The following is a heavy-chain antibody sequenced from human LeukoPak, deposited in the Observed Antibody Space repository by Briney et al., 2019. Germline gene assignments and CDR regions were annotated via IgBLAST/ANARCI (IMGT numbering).Heavy chain of an antibody. J-gene: IGHJ4*02. CDR2: ISSSGSTI. Sequence: GGSLRLSCAASGFTFSSYEMNWVRQAPGKGLEWVSYISSSGSTIYYVDSVKGRFTISRDNAKNSLYLQMNSLRAEDTAVYYCARERSGSPYWGQGTLVTVSS. V-gene: IGHV3-48*03. D-gene: IGHD3-10*01. CDR1: GFTFSSYE. CDR3: ARERSGSPY.